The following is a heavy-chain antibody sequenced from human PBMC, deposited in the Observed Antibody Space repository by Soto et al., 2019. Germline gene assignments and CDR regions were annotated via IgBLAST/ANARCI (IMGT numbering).Heavy chain of an antibody. J-gene: IGHJ4*02. CDR1: GGSISSYY. CDR2: IYYSGST. D-gene: IGHD6-13*01. Sequence: SETLSLTCTVSGGSISSYYWSWIRQPPGKGLEWIGYIYYSGSTNYNPSLKSRVTISVDTSKNQFSLKLSSVTAADTAVYYCARETHPAGFDYWGQGTLVTVSS. V-gene: IGHV4-59*01. CDR3: ARETHPAGFDY.